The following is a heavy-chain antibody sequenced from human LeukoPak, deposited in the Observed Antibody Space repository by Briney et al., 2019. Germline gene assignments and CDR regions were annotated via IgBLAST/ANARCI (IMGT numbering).Heavy chain of an antibody. V-gene: IGHV3-48*01. D-gene: IGHD3-16*02. Sequence: GGSLRLSRAASGFTFSSYSMNWVRQAPGKGLEWVSYISSSSSTIYYADSVKGRFTISRDNAKNSLYLQMNSLRAEDTAVYYCARDPSYDYVWGSYRYPDDYWGQGTLVTVSS. CDR3: ARDPSYDYVWGSYRYPDDY. CDR1: GFTFSSYS. CDR2: ISSSSSTI. J-gene: IGHJ4*02.